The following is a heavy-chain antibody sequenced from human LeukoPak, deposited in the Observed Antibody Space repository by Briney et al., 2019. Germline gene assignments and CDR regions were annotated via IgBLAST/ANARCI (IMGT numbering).Heavy chain of an antibody. D-gene: IGHD3-10*01. CDR2: IIPIFGTA. CDR3: ARVGHIEVRGVIGGLRPYYYYYGMDV. Sequence: SVKVSCKASGGTFSSYAISWVRQAPGQGLEWMGGIIPIFGTAHYAQKFQGRVTMTRNTSISTAYMELSSLRSEDTAVYYCARVGHIEVRGVIGGLRPYYYYYGMDVWGQGTTVTVSS. CDR1: GGTFSSYA. V-gene: IGHV1-69*05. J-gene: IGHJ6*02.